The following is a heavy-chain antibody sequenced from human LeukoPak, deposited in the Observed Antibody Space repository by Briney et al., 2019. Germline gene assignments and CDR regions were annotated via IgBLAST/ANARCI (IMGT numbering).Heavy chain of an antibody. V-gene: IGHV1-24*01. CDR3: ATGIVGATIEGYYFDY. CDR1: GYTLTELS. J-gene: IGHJ4*02. CDR2: FDPEDGET. D-gene: IGHD1-26*01. Sequence: ASVKVSCKVSGYTLTELSMHWVRRAPGKGLEWMGGFDPEDGETIYAQKSQGRVTMTEDTSTDTAYMELSSLRSEDTAVYYCATGIVGATIEGYYFDYWGQGTLVTVSS.